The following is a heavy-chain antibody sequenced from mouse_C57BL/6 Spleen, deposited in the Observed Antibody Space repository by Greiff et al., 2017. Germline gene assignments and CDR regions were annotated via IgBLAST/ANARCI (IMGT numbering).Heavy chain of an antibody. CDR2: IDPEDGDT. V-gene: IGHV14-1*01. D-gene: IGHD1-1*01. CDR3: TTMGYYGSSYFDY. Sequence: EVQLQQSGAELVRPGASVKLSCTASGFNINDYYMHWVKQRPEQGLEWIGSIDPEDGDTESAPKFQGKATLTADTSSNTAYLQLSILTSEDTAVYYYTTMGYYGSSYFDYWGQGTTLTVSS. J-gene: IGHJ2*01. CDR1: GFNINDYY.